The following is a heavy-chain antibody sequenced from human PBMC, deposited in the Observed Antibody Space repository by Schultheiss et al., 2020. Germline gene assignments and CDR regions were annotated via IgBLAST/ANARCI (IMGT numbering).Heavy chain of an antibody. D-gene: IGHD6-19*01. Sequence: LSLTCAASGFTFSSYSMNWVRQAPGKGLEWIGRIKSKTDGGTTDYAAPVKGRFTISRDDSRNTLFLQMNSLKAEDTAIYYCTTVISDGWYQLGYWGQGTLVTVSS. CDR1: GFTFSSYS. J-gene: IGHJ4*02. CDR3: TTVISDGWYQLGY. CDR2: IKSKTDGGTT. V-gene: IGHV3-15*01.